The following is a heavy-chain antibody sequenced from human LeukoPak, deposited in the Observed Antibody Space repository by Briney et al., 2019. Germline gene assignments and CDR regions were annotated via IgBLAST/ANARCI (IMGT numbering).Heavy chain of an antibody. CDR2: VYYTGST. Sequence: PSETLSLTCSVSGGSVSSYYWSWIRQPPGKGLEWMGYVYYTGSTNYNPSLKSRVTMFEDKSKNQLSLRLSSVTVADTAVYYCARHFAYSSSSYFDYWGQGSLVTVSS. D-gene: IGHD6-6*01. CDR3: ARHFAYSSSSYFDY. V-gene: IGHV4-59*08. CDR1: GGSVSSYY. J-gene: IGHJ4*02.